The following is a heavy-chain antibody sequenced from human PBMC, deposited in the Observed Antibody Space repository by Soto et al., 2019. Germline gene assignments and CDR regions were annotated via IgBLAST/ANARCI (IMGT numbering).Heavy chain of an antibody. V-gene: IGHV4-30-4*01. Sequence: QVQLQESGPGLVKPSQTLSLTCTVSGGSISSGDYYWSWIRQPPGKGLEWIGYIYYSGRTYYNPSLKSRVTISVDTSKNQFSLKLSSVTAADTAVYYCASVSKDSSRWYYYFDYWGQGTLVTVSS. D-gene: IGHD6-13*01. J-gene: IGHJ4*02. CDR2: IYYSGRT. CDR1: GGSISSGDYY. CDR3: ASVSKDSSRWYYYFDY.